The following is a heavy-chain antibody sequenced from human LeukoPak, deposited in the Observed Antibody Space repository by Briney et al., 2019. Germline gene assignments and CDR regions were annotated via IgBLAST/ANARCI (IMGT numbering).Heavy chain of an antibody. V-gene: IGHV4-59*01. D-gene: IGHD3-22*01. J-gene: IGHJ3*02. Sequence: SETLSLTCTVSGGSISSYYWSWIRQPPGKGLEWIGYIYYSGSTNYNPSLKSRVTISVDTSKNQFSLKLSSVTAADTAVYYCARDYYDSSGYYLHAFDIWGQGTMVTVSS. CDR1: GGSISSYY. CDR3: ARDYYDSSGYYLHAFDI. CDR2: IYYSGST.